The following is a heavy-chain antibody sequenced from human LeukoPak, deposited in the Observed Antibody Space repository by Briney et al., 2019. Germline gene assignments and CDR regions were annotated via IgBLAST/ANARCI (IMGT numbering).Heavy chain of an antibody. Sequence: ASVKVSCKASGGTFSSYAISWVRQAPGQGLEWMGGIIPIFGTANYAQKFQGRVTVTADESTSTAYMELSSLRSEDTAVYYCAGGGAYYYDSRGYLPHWGQGTLVTVSS. CDR1: GGTFSSYA. D-gene: IGHD3-22*01. CDR2: IIPIFGTA. CDR3: AGGGAYYYDSRGYLPH. V-gene: IGHV1-69*13. J-gene: IGHJ4*02.